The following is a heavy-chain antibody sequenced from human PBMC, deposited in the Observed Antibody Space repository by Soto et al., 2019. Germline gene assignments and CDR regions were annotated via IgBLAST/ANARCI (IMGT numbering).Heavy chain of an antibody. J-gene: IGHJ4*02. CDR1: GFTVSSYA. V-gene: IGHV3-23*01. CDR2: ISAST. D-gene: IGHD6-13*01. Sequence: EMQLLESGGGLVQAGGSLRLSCAASGFTVSSYALNWVRQAPGKGLEWVSGISASTYYADSVTGRFTISSDTSKNTLALHLNSLRAGAPAIYFCAIRMYSTRWYYLDYWGQGPLVTVSS. CDR3: AIRMYSTRWYYLDY.